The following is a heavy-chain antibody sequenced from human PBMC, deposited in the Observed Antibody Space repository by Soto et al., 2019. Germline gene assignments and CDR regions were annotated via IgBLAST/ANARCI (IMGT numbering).Heavy chain of an antibody. CDR2: ISGSGGST. J-gene: IGHJ4*02. Sequence: EVQLLESGGGLVQPGGSLRLSCAASGFTFSSYAMSWVRQAPGKGLEWISAISGSGGSTYYADSVKGRFTHSSDNSKNTLYQQKTSLRAEDTAVDCCANTIGIEVAYAYWGQGTLGTVSS. D-gene: IGHD6-19*01. V-gene: IGHV3-23*01. CDR3: ANTIGIEVAYAY. CDR1: GFTFSSYA.